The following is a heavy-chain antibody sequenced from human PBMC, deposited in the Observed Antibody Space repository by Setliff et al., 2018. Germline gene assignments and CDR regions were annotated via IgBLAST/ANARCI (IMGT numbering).Heavy chain of an antibody. V-gene: IGHV1-69*05. CDR1: GGTFSSYG. Sequence: SVKVSCKASGGTFSSYGISWVRQAPGQGLEWMGGTIPIFGSTNYAQKFQDRVTIITDESTSTAYMELRSLRSEDTAIYYCATERGLVVSATDYYYYMDVWGKGTTVTVSS. J-gene: IGHJ6*03. CDR2: TIPIFGST. CDR3: ATERGLVVSATDYYYYMDV. D-gene: IGHD2-15*01.